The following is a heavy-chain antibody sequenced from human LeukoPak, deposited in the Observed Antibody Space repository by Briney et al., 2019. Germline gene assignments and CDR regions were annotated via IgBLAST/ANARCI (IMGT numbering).Heavy chain of an antibody. CDR2: IYYIGST. Sequence: SETLSLTCTVSGGSISSYYWSWIREPPGRGLEWIGYIYYIGSTNYNPSLKSRVTISVDTSKNQFSLKLSSVTAADTAVYYCARGLAARRDYWGQGTLVTVSS. V-gene: IGHV4-59*12. CDR1: GGSISSYY. CDR3: ARGLAARRDY. D-gene: IGHD6-6*01. J-gene: IGHJ4*02.